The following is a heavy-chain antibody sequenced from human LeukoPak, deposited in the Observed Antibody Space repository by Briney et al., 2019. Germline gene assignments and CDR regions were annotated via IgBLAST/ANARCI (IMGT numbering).Heavy chain of an antibody. CDR3: ARDLFLQLENHGMDV. D-gene: IGHD6-6*01. J-gene: IGHJ6*02. V-gene: IGHV3-33*08. CDR2: IWYDGSNK. Sequence: PGRSLRLSCAASGLTFSSYGMHWVRQAPGKGLEWVAVIWYDGSNKYYADSVKGRFTISRDNSKNTLYLQMNSLRAEDTAVYYCARDLFLQLENHGMDVWGQGTTVTVSS. CDR1: GLTFSSYG.